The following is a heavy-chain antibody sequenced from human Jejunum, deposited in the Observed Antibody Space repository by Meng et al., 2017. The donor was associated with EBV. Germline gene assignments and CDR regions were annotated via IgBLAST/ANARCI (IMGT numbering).Heavy chain of an antibody. V-gene: IGHV1-8*01. D-gene: IGHD3-3*01. CDR2: MNPSNGKT. J-gene: IGHJ5*02. Sequence: VQLVDSGDEVKKPGASVKVSCKASGFTFTNYDINWVRQASGQGLEWMGWMNPSNGKTGYAQKFQGRVTMTRDASTSTAYMELSSLRSDDTAVYFCARGAQPIDLWGQGTLVTVSS. CDR3: ARGAQPIDL. CDR1: GFTFTNYD.